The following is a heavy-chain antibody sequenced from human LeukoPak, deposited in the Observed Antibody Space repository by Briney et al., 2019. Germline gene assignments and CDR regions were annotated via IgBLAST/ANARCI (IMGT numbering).Heavy chain of an antibody. V-gene: IGHV3-64*01. J-gene: IGHJ4*02. Sequence: GGSLRLSCAASGFTFSSYAMHWVRQAPGKGLEYVSAISSNGGTTYYANSVKGRFTISRDNSKNTLHLQMGSLRAEDMAVYYCARDQFPGRWLQGGFDFWGQGTLVTVSP. CDR1: GFTFSSYA. CDR2: ISSNGGTT. CDR3: ARDQFPGRWLQGGFDF. D-gene: IGHD5-24*01.